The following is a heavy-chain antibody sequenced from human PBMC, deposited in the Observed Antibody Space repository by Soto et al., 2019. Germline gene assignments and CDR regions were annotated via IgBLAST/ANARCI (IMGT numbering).Heavy chain of an antibody. Sequence: GGSLRLSCAASGFTFSSYWMHWVRQAPGKGLVWVSRINSDGSSTSYADSVKGRFTISRDNAKNTLYLQMNSLRAEDTAVYYCARGKRRYDFWTASSFDYWGQGTLVTVSS. CDR3: ARGKRRYDFWTASSFDY. D-gene: IGHD3-3*01. CDR1: GFTFSSYW. V-gene: IGHV3-74*01. CDR2: INSDGSST. J-gene: IGHJ4*02.